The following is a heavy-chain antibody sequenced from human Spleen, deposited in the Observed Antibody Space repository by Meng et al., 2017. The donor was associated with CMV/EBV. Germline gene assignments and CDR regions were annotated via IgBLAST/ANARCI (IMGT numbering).Heavy chain of an antibody. V-gene: IGHV4-34*02. J-gene: IGHJ4*02. Sequence: QRQLEQGGAGLLKPSDTLSRTCAVYGDSFSGYYWSWIRQPPGKGLEWIGEINHSGSTNYNPSLKSRVTISVDTSKNQFSLKLSSVTAADTAVYYCARGVGALRYWGQGTLVTVSS. CDR2: INHSGST. D-gene: IGHD3-3*01. CDR1: GDSFSGYY. CDR3: ARGVGALRY.